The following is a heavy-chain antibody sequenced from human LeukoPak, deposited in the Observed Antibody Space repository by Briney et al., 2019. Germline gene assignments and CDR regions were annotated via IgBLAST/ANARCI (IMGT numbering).Heavy chain of an antibody. J-gene: IGHJ5*02. CDR3: ARDYSSSWYLDP. V-gene: IGHV1-69*06. CDR1: GGTFSSYA. CDR2: IIPIFGTA. Sequence: ASVKVSCKASGGTFSSYAISWVRQAPGQGLEWMGGIIPIFGTANYAQKFQGRVTITADKSTSTAYMELSSLRSEDTAVYYCARDYSSSWYLDPWGQGTLVTVSS. D-gene: IGHD6-13*01.